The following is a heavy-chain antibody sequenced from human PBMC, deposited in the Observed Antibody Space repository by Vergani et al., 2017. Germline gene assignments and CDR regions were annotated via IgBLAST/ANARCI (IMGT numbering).Heavy chain of an antibody. D-gene: IGHD2-15*01. V-gene: IGHV4-39*01. CDR3: GSKRVACRAAYCHSYDF. CDR2: MDYSGST. J-gene: IGHJ4*02. Sequence: QVQLQESGPGLVKPSETLSLTCTVSGDSVISTDYHWGWIRQPPGKGLEWIGSMDYSGSTSYNPSLESRISISFETPKNQFSLRLTSVTAADTAVYYCGSKRVACRAAYCHSYDFWGPGTLVGVSS. CDR1: GDSVISTDYH.